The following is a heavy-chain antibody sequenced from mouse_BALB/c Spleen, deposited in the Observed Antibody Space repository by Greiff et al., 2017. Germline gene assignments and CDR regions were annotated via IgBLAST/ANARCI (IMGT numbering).Heavy chain of an antibody. D-gene: IGHD1-1*01. Sequence: EVMLVESGGGLVQPGGSLKLSCAASGFTFSSYGMSWVRQTPDKRLELVATINSNGGSTYYPDSVKGRFTISRDNAKNTLYLQMSSLKSEDTAMYYCAIVATRGFDYWGQGTTLTVSS. J-gene: IGHJ2*01. CDR2: INSNGGST. CDR1: GFTFSSYG. CDR3: AIVATRGFDY. V-gene: IGHV5-6-3*01.